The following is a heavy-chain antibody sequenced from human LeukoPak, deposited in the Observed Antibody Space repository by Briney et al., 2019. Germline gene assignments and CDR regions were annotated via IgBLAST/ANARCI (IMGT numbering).Heavy chain of an antibody. CDR1: GFTFDDYA. D-gene: IGHD6-6*01. Sequence: SGGSLRLSCAASGFTFDDYAMHWVRQAPGKGLEWVSGISWNSGSIGYADSVKGRFTISRDNAKNSLYLQMNSLRAEDTAVYYCARDNRVLISSSTNFDYWGQGTLVTVSS. CDR3: ARDNRVLISSSTNFDY. V-gene: IGHV3-9*01. CDR2: ISWNSGSI. J-gene: IGHJ4*02.